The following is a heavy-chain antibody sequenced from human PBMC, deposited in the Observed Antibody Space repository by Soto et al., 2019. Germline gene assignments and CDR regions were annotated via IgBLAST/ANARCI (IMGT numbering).Heavy chain of an antibody. CDR2: ISYDGSNK. CDR1: GFTFSSYA. V-gene: IGHV3-30-3*01. Sequence: VGSLRLSCAASGFTFSSYAMHWVRQAPGKGLEWVAVISYDGSNKYYADSVKGRFTISRDNSKNTLYLQMNSLRAEDTAVYYCARVPIYDILTGYYIPHYYYGMDVWGQGTTVTVSS. D-gene: IGHD3-9*01. CDR3: ARVPIYDILTGYYIPHYYYGMDV. J-gene: IGHJ6*02.